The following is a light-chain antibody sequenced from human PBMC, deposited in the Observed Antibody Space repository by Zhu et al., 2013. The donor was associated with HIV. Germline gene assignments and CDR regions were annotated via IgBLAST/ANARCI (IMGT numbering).Light chain of an antibody. CDR3: QQYDRYSYI. Sequence: EIVLTQSPVTLSLSPGERATLSCTASQSVSSSYLTWYQQRPGQAPRLLISDASYRATGIPARFSGSGSGRDFTLTITRVQPDDFATYFCQQYDRYSYIFGLGTKLEIK. CDR2: DAS. V-gene: IGKV3-20*01. J-gene: IGKJ2*01. CDR1: QSVSSSY.